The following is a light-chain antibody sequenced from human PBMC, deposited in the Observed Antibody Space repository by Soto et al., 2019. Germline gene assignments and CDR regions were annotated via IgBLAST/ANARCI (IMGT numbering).Light chain of an antibody. V-gene: IGKV1-5*03. CDR2: KAS. Sequence: IQMTQSPSTLSASVRDRVPITCRASQSISSWLAWYQQKPGKAPKLLIYKASSLESGVPSRFSGSGSGTEFTLTISSLQPDDFATYYCQQYNSYWTFGQGTKVDIK. CDR3: QQYNSYWT. CDR1: QSISSW. J-gene: IGKJ1*01.